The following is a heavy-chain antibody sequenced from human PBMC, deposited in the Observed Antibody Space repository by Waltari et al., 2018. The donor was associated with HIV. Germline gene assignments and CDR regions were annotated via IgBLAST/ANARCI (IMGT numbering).Heavy chain of an antibody. CDR3: AKLGFNWMGGRGGIDS. V-gene: IGHV3-23*04. Sequence: EVQLVESGGGLIQPGGSLRLSCAASGFTFSSIAMSWVRQAPGKGLEWVAGMSGSSNSIWYADSVKGRFTISRDNSNNTLFLQMNSLRAEDTAVYFCAKLGFNWMGGRGGIDSWGQGTLVIVSS. CDR2: MSGSSNSI. J-gene: IGHJ4*02. CDR1: GFTFSSIA. D-gene: IGHD2-15*01.